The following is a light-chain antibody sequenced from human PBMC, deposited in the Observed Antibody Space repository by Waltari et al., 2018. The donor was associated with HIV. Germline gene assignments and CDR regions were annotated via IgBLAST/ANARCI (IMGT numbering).Light chain of an antibody. CDR3: ASWDDTLGHWI. CDR2: RND. V-gene: IGLV1-47*01. Sequence: QPKMTQAPSASKTPGQRITMSCSGGRSNIGNNFISWYQQFPGLAPRLVIYRNDQSLTGVPGRFAGSKSGTSAFLAITGLRLEDEATYICASWDDTLGHWIFGGGTKLTVL. J-gene: IGLJ3*02. CDR1: RSNIGNNF.